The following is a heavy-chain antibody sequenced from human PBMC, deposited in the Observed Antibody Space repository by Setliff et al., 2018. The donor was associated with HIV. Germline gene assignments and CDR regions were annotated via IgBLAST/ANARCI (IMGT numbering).Heavy chain of an antibody. J-gene: IGHJ4*02. CDR1: GLTDTYNY. CDR3: ATQTGFYNSHWYDY. V-gene: IGHV3-7*01. CDR2: IKQDGSDM. Sequence: PGGSLRLSCAASGLTDTYNYMSWVRQAPGRGLEWVANIKQDGSDMHYIESVKGRFTIFRDNAKNSVFLQMNSLRAEDTGVYYCATQTGFYNSHWYDYWGQGTMVTVSS. D-gene: IGHD6-13*01.